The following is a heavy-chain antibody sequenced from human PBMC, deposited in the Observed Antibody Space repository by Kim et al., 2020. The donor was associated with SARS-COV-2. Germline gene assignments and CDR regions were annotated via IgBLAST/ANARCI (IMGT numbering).Heavy chain of an antibody. Sequence: ASVKVSCKASGYTFTSYGISWVRQAPGQGLEWMGWTSAYNGNTNYAQKLQGRVTMTTDTSTRTAYMELRSLRSDDTAVYYCARDNGALGSFPDAFDIWGQGTMVTVSS. CDR2: TSAYNGNT. D-gene: IGHD3-16*02. V-gene: IGHV1-18*01. J-gene: IGHJ3*02. CDR1: GYTFTSYG. CDR3: ARDNGALGSFPDAFDI.